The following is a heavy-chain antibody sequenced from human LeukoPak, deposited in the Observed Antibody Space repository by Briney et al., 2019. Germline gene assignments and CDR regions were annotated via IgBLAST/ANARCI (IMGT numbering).Heavy chain of an antibody. CDR1: GYTFTSYY. Sequence: GASVKVSCKASGYTFTSYYMHWVRQAPGQGLEWMGIINPSGGSTSYAQEFQGRVTMTRDTSTSTVYMELSSLRSEDTAVYYCARDYPNIVLMVYAIGYYYGMDVWGQGTTVTVSS. CDR3: ARDYPNIVLMVYAIGYYYGMDV. D-gene: IGHD2-8*01. J-gene: IGHJ6*02. CDR2: INPSGGST. V-gene: IGHV1-46*01.